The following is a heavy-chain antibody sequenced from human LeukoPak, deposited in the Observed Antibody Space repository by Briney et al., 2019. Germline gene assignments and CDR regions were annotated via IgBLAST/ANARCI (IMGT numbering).Heavy chain of an antibody. CDR1: GFTFSSYA. D-gene: IGHD3-10*01. Sequence: GGSLRLSCAASGFTFSSYAMSWVRQAPGKGLEWVSAISGSGGSTYYADSVKGRLTISRDNSKNTLYLQMNSLRAEDTAVYYCAKDRNLWFGELLSPFDYWGQGTLVTVSS. CDR2: ISGSGGST. J-gene: IGHJ4*02. CDR3: AKDRNLWFGELLSPFDY. V-gene: IGHV3-23*01.